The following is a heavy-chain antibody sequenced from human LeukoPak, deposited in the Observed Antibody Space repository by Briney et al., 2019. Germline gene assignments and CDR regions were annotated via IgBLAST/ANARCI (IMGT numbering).Heavy chain of an antibody. CDR2: ISAYNGNT. CDR3: ARIHDYVWGSYRYFDY. V-gene: IGHV1-18*01. D-gene: IGHD3-16*02. Sequence: GASVKVSCKASGYTFTSYGINWVRQAPGQGLEWMGWISAYNGNTNYAQKLQGRVTMTTDTSTSTAYMELRSLRSDDTAVYYCARIHDYVWGSYRYFDYWGQGTLVTVSS. CDR1: GYTFTSYG. J-gene: IGHJ4*02.